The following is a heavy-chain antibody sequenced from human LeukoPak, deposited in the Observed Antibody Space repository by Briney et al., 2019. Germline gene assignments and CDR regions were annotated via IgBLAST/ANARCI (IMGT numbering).Heavy chain of an antibody. Sequence: GGSLRLSCAASGFTFSSYAMNWVRQAPGKGLEWVSVISGSGVTTYYADSVKGRFTISGDNSKNTLYLQMNSLRVEDTAVYYCARDRGSGYDPGYFDYWGQGTLVTVSS. CDR3: ARDRGSGYDPGYFDY. V-gene: IGHV3-23*01. D-gene: IGHD5-12*01. J-gene: IGHJ4*02. CDR2: ISGSGVTT. CDR1: GFTFSSYA.